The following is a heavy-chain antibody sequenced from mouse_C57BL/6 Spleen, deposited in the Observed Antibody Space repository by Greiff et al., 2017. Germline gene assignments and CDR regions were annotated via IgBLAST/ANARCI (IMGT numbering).Heavy chain of an antibody. CDR3: ARRDCNYGCYAKDY. CDR2: INPYNGGT. D-gene: IGHD2-1*01. J-gene: IGHJ4*01. CDR1: GYTFTDYY. Sequence: EVQLQQSGPVLVKPGASVKMSCKASGYTFTDYYMNWVKQSHGKSLEWIGVINPYNGGTSYNQKFKGKATLTVDKSSSTAYMELNSLTSEDSAVYYCARRDCNYGCYAKDYWGQGTSVTVSS. V-gene: IGHV1-19*01.